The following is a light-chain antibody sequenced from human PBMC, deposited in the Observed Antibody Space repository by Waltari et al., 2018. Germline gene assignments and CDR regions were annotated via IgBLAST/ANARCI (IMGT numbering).Light chain of an antibody. CDR3: CSYAGSYTFV. Sequence: QSALTQPRSVSGSPGQSVTISCTGTRSDVGGYNYVSWYQQHPGKAPQLMIYAVTTRPSGVPERCSGSKAGNTASLTISGLQAEDEADYYCCSYAGSYTFVFGGGTKLTVL. V-gene: IGLV2-11*01. CDR1: RSDVGGYNY. J-gene: IGLJ2*01. CDR2: AVT.